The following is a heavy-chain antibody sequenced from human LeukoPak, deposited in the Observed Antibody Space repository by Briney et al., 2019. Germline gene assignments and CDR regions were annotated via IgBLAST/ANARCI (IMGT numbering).Heavy chain of an antibody. V-gene: IGHV3-30-3*01. CDR3: ARASIVVVVAATLDFDY. J-gene: IGHJ4*02. Sequence: GGSLRLSCAASGFTFSSYAMHWVRQAPGKGLEWVAVISYDGSNKYYADSVKGRFTISRDNSKNTLYLQMNSLRAEDTAVYYCARASIVVVVAATLDFDYWGQGTLVTVSS. D-gene: IGHD2-15*01. CDR2: ISYDGSNK. CDR1: GFTFSSYA.